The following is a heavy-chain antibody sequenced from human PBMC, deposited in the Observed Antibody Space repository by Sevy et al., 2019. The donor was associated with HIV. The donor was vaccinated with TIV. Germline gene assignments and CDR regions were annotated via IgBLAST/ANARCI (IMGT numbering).Heavy chain of an antibody. D-gene: IGHD4-17*01. V-gene: IGHV4-34*01. CDR2: IDHSGRS. Sequence: SETLSLTCAVYGESFSNYYWSWIRLSPGKGLESIGEIDHSGRSDYNPSLKSRVTMSVDTSKNQFSLKLTSVTAADTAVYYCARDPKPLRSDHGDYRGVGYYFDSWGQGTLVTVSS. J-gene: IGHJ4*02. CDR3: ARDPKPLRSDHGDYRGVGYYFDS. CDR1: GESFSNYY.